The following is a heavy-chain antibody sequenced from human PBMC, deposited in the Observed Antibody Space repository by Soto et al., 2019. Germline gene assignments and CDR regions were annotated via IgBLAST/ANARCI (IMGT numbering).Heavy chain of an antibody. J-gene: IGHJ4*02. V-gene: IGHV3-66*01. CDR3: ARDPPGNDGAFDY. CDR2: IYMSDDT. CDR1: DCNVSGYD. D-gene: IGHD1-1*01. Sequence: GGSMRLSWGAADCNVSGYDRNWVRQDAGKGLEWVSLIYMSDDTYYADSVKGRFTISRDNSKNTLYLQMSNLRAEDTALYYCARDPPGNDGAFDYWGQGILVTVSS.